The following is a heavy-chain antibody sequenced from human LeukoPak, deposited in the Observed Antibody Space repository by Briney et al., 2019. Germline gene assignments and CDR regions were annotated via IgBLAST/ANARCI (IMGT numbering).Heavy chain of an antibody. CDR1: GFTFSSYA. J-gene: IGHJ3*02. CDR3: ASVRYCSSTSCYTGAFDI. V-gene: IGHV3-23*01. D-gene: IGHD2-2*02. Sequence: GGSLRLSCAASGFTFSSYAISWVRQAPGKGLEWVSAISGSGGSTYYADSVKGRFTISRDNSKNTLYLQMNSLRAEDTAVYYCASVRYCSSTSCYTGAFDIWGQGTMVTVSS. CDR2: ISGSGGST.